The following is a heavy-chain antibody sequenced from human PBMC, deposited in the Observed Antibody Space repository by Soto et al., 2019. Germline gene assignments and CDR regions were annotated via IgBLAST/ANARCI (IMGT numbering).Heavy chain of an antibody. CDR1: GYTLSNYV. Sequence: QAQLVQSGAEMKKPGASVQVSCKASGYTLSNYVISWVRQAPGQGLEWMGWSSTYNGNTKYAKKFQGRVTMTTDTSTRTAYKELLRLRSDDTAVYYCVRDHCDFSFDYHSSRMDGWGKGTPVTVSS. CDR2: SSTYNGNT. D-gene: IGHD2-21*02. J-gene: IGHJ6*04. CDR3: VRDHCDFSFDYHSSRMDG. V-gene: IGHV1-18*01.